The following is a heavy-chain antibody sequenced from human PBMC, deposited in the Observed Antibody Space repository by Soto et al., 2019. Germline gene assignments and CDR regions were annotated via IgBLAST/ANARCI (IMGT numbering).Heavy chain of an antibody. V-gene: IGHV3-30*18. CDR3: AKRMVHFSVGGVAGTMSN. Sequence: QVQLVESGGGVVQPGRSLRLSCAASGFTFSSYGMHWVRQAPGKGLEWVAVTSYDGSNKYYADSVKGRFTISRDNSKNTLYLQMNSLRAEDTAVYYCAKRMVHFSVGGVAGTMSNWGQGTLVTVSS. CDR2: TSYDGSNK. D-gene: IGHD6-19*01. CDR1: GFTFSSYG. J-gene: IGHJ4*02.